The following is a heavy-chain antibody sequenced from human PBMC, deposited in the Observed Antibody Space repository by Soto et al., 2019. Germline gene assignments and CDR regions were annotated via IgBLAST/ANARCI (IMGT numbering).Heavy chain of an antibody. CDR1: GCNFSGHW. Sequence: EVHLVESGGGLVHPGGSLRLSCAAYGCNFSGHWMHWVRQVPGKGLLWVARINGDGSLTTSTDSEGGRFTISRDSTKNTLHLRMNHLSIGETGLYYCARVIRDRGSATFDFWGQGTLVTVS. V-gene: IGHV3-74*03. CDR3: ARVIRDRGSATFDF. J-gene: IGHJ4*02. D-gene: IGHD3-16*01. CDR2: INGDGSLT.